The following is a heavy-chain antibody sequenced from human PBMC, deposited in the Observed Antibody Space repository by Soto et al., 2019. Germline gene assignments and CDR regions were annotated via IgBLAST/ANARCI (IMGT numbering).Heavy chain of an antibody. Sequence: EVQLIESGGGWVQPGTSLRLSCAASGFTFTRYSMNWVRQAPGKGLEWVSSISSTTNYIYYGDSMKGRFTISRDNAKNSLYLEMNSLRAEDTAVYYCARESEDLTSNFDYWGQGTLVTVSS. CDR3: ARESEDLTSNFDY. CDR1: GFTFTRYS. J-gene: IGHJ4*02. CDR2: ISSTTNYI. V-gene: IGHV3-21*06.